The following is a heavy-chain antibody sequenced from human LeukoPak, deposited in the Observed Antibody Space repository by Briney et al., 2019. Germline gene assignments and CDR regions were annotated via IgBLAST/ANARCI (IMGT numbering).Heavy chain of an antibody. Sequence: SETLSLTCTVSGGSISSGGYYWSWIRQHPGKGLEWIGYTYYSGSTYYNPSLKSRVTISVDTSKNQFSLKLSSVTAADTAVYYCARAAQRTGYYFDYWGQGTLVTVSS. CDR3: ARAAQRTGYYFDY. V-gene: IGHV4-31*03. CDR1: GGSISSGGYY. D-gene: IGHD7-27*01. CDR2: TYYSGST. J-gene: IGHJ4*02.